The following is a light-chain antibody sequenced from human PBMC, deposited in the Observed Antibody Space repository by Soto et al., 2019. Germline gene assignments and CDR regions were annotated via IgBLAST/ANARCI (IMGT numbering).Light chain of an antibody. J-gene: IGKJ2*01. Sequence: EIVLTQSPGTLSLSPGDRATLSCRASQSVRSTYLDWYQQQPGQPPRLLIYGASSRGTGIADMFSGSGSGTDFTLTISSLEPADFAVSYFQQYGNFSSYTFGQGTKLEIK. CDR2: GAS. CDR3: QQYGNFSSYT. V-gene: IGKV3-20*01. CDR1: QSVRSTY.